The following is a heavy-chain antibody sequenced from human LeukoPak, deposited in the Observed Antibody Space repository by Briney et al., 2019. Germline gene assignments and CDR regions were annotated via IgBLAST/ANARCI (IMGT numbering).Heavy chain of an antibody. CDR2: INPSGGGR. D-gene: IGHD2-8*01. Sequence: GASVKVSCKASGYTFTGYYMHWVRQAPGQGLEWMGWINPSGGGRSCAQKFQGRVTMTTDTSTTTVYMELSSLRSEDTAVYYCARSGSNYYYGMDAWGQGTTVTVSS. CDR1: GYTFTGYY. J-gene: IGHJ6*02. V-gene: IGHV1-46*01. CDR3: ARSGSNYYYGMDA.